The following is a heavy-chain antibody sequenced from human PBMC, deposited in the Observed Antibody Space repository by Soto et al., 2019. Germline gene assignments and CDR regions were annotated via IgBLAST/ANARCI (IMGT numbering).Heavy chain of an antibody. V-gene: IGHV1-69*13. J-gene: IGHJ6*02. CDR1: GGTFSSYA. Sequence: SVKVTCKASGGTFSSYAISWVRQAPGQGLELMGGIIPIFGTANYAQKFQGRVTITADESTSTAYMELSSLRSEDTAVYYCATRQSDCSSTSCTSGGMDVWGQGTTVTVSS. D-gene: IGHD2-2*01. CDR3: ATRQSDCSSTSCTSGGMDV. CDR2: IIPIFGTA.